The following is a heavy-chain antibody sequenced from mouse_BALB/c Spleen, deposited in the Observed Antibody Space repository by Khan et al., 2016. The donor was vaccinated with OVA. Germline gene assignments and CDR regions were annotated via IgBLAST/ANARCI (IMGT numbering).Heavy chain of an antibody. CDR3: ATLTARGFDY. V-gene: IGHV3-2*02. D-gene: IGHD3-1*01. CDR1: GYSIASDYA. J-gene: IGHJ2*01. CDR2: ISYSGST. Sequence: EVQLQESGPGLVKPSQSLSLTCTVTGYSIASDYAWNWIRQFPGNKLEWMGYISYSGSTTYNPSLKSLTSITRDTSKNQFFLQLNSVTAEDTATFYCATLTARGFDYWGQGTTLTVSS.